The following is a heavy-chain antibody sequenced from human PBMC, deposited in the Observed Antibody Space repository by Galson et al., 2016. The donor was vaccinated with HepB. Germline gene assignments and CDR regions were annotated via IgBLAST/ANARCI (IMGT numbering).Heavy chain of an antibody. CDR1: GYTLTKLA. CDR3: ARDLNVWAASELAY. CDR2: FNYEDGET. Sequence: SVKVSCKVSGYTLTKLAMHWVRQAPGKGLEWMGGFNYEDGETIYAQKFQGRVTMTEDTPADTAYMELSSLRSEDTAVYYCARDLNVWAASELAYWGQGTLVTVSS. V-gene: IGHV1-24*01. D-gene: IGHD2-15*01. J-gene: IGHJ4*02.